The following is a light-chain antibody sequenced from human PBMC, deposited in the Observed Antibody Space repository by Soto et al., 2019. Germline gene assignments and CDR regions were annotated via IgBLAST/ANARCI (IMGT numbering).Light chain of an antibody. CDR2: AAS. V-gene: IGKV1-39*01. J-gene: IGKJ4*01. CDR3: QGRCSAARR. CDR1: QSSSSD. Sequence: DSQTAQSPTSVAAAVGRIVTNTCRASQSSSSDLSWYQQKPGKAPKLLIYAASSLQSGVPSRFSGCEYGTDYDLTMRSLHSEEFATSFCQGRCSAARRFGGGTKVHIK.